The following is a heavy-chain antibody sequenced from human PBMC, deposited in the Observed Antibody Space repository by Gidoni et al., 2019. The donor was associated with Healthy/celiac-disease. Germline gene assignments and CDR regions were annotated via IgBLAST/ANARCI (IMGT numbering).Heavy chain of an antibody. CDR2: ISSSGSTI. CDR3: ARDRVGGWFDP. Sequence: VSYISSSGSTIYYADSVKGRFTISRDNAKNSLYLQMNSLRAEDTAVYYCARDRVGGWFDPWGQGTLVTVSS. D-gene: IGHD3-10*01. J-gene: IGHJ5*02. V-gene: IGHV3-11*01.